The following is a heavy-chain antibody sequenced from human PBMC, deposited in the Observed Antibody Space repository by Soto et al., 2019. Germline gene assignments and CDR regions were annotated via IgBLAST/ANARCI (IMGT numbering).Heavy chain of an antibody. D-gene: IGHD3-10*01. CDR2: ISAYNGNT. J-gene: IGHJ6*02. V-gene: IGHV1-18*01. CDR3: ARVMRYYGSGNHYYGMDV. Sequence: QVQLVQSGAEVKKPGASVKVYCKSSGYTFTSYGISWVRQAPGQGLEWMGWISAYNGNTNYAQKLQGRVTMTTDTSTSTAYMELRSLRSDDTAVYYCARVMRYYGSGNHYYGMDVWGQGTTVTVSS. CDR1: GYTFTSYG.